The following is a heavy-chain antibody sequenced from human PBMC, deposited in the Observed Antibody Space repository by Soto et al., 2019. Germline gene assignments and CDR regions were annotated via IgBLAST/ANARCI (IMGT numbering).Heavy chain of an antibody. CDR1: SFTFSTYA. D-gene: IGHD1-26*01. J-gene: IGHJ4*02. CDR2: ISRSGDDT. Sequence: EVQLLESGGGLVQPGGSLRLSCAASSFTFSTYAMSWVRQAPGKGLEWVSAISRSGDDTYYSDSVKGRFTISRDNSRNTLWLQMNSLRVEDTALYYCAKDWEHGDHPRCLGYWGQGTLVTVAS. V-gene: IGHV3-23*01. CDR3: AKDWEHGDHPRCLGY.